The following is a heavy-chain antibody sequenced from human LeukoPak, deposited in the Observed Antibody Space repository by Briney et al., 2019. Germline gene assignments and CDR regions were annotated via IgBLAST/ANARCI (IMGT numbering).Heavy chain of an antibody. CDR1: GFTFSSYA. J-gene: IGHJ6*02. Sequence: GGSLRLSCAASGFTFSSYAMHWVRRAPGKGLEWVAVISYDGSNKYYADSVKGRFTISRDNSKNTLYLQMNSLRAEDTAVYYCARDLGYCSSTSCSKGYYYYYYGMDVWGQGTTVTVSS. CDR3: ARDLGYCSSTSCSKGYYYYYYGMDV. V-gene: IGHV3-30-3*01. D-gene: IGHD2-2*01. CDR2: ISYDGSNK.